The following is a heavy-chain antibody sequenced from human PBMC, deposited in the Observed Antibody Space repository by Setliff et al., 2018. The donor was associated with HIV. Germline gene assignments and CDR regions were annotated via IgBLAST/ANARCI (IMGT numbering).Heavy chain of an antibody. CDR2: IYYSGST. J-gene: IGHJ4*02. D-gene: IGHD7-27*01. CDR3: ARQVGNKVLFDS. CDR1: GGSFSGYY. V-gene: IGHV4-59*01. Sequence: CAVYGGSFSGYYWSWIRQPPEKGLEWIGYIYYSGSTNYNPSLKSRVTISVDTSKNQFSLKLSSVTTADTAVYYCARQVGNKVLFDSWGQGTLVTVSS.